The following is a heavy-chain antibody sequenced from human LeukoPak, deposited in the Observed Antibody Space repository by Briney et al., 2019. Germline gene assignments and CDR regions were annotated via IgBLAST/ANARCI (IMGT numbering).Heavy chain of an antibody. V-gene: IGHV4-34*01. Sequence: SETLSLTCTVSGGSISIYYWNWIRQPPGKGLEWIGEINHSGSTNYSPSLKSRVTISVDTSKNQFSLKLSSVTAADTAVYYCARGIAIFGVAHRVYFDYWGQGTLVTVSS. CDR2: INHSGST. CDR3: ARGIAIFGVAHRVYFDY. D-gene: IGHD3-3*01. J-gene: IGHJ4*02. CDR1: GGSISIYY.